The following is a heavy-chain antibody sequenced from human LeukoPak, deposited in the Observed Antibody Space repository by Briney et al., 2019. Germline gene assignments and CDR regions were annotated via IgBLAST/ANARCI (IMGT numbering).Heavy chain of an antibody. V-gene: IGHV3-7*04. CDR2: IKQDGSEK. D-gene: IGHD3-22*01. Sequence: PGGSLRLSCADSRFTFSNYWMSWVRQAPGKGLEWVANIKQDGSEKYYVDSVKGRFTISRDNAKNSLYLQMNSLRAEDTAVYYCARVHSSGYDYWGQGTLVTVSS. CDR1: RFTFSNYW. J-gene: IGHJ4*02. CDR3: ARVHSSGYDY.